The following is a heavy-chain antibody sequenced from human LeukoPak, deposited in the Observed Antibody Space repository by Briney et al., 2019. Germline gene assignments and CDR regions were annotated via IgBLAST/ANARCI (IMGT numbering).Heavy chain of an antibody. J-gene: IGHJ3*02. V-gene: IGHV3-7*03. CDR1: GFTFSSYW. CDR2: IKQDGSEK. D-gene: IGHD3-10*01. Sequence: GGSLRLSCAASGFTFSSYWMSWVRQAPGKGLEWVANIKQDGSEKYYVDSVRGRFTISRDNAKNSLYLQMNSLRAEDTALYHCARDGSGSFDIWGQGTMVTVSS. CDR3: ARDGSGSFDI.